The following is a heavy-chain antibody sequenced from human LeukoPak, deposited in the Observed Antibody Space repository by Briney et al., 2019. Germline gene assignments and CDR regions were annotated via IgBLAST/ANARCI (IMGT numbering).Heavy chain of an antibody. CDR1: GFTFSSYW. Sequence: GGSLRLSCAASGFTFSSYWMHWVRQAPGKGLVWVSRINTDGSSTSYADSVKGRLTISRDNAKNTLYLQMNSLRAEDTAVYYCARGYCSSTSCYANWFDPWGQGTLVTVSS. CDR2: INTDGSST. V-gene: IGHV3-74*01. CDR3: ARGYCSSTSCYANWFDP. J-gene: IGHJ5*02. D-gene: IGHD2-2*01.